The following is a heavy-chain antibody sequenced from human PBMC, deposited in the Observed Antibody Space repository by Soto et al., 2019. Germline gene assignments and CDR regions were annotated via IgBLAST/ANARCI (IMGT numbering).Heavy chain of an antibody. CDR2: IFHDGTA. CDR3: ARLVYDTRLNYLYFDF. J-gene: IGHJ4*02. Sequence: SETLSLTWAVSGVSISSGNWWTLFRQSPRKGLEYIGEIFHDGTANYYSSFGRRVAMSVDKSKNQFSLRLTSVTAADTAIYYCARLVYDTRLNYLYFDFWGQGALVTVSS. V-gene: IGHV4-4*02. D-gene: IGHD3-16*01. CDR1: GVSISSGNW.